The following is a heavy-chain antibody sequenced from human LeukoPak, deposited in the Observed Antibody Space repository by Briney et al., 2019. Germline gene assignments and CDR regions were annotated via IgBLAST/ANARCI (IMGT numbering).Heavy chain of an antibody. V-gene: IGHV3-7*01. Sequence: GASLRLSCAASGFTFSSYWMSWVRQAPGKGLEWVANIKQDGSEKYYVDSVKGRFTISRDNAKNSLYLQMNSLRAEDTAVYYCARGLRFLEWLLYPYFDYWGQGTLVTVSS. CDR1: GFTFSSYW. CDR2: IKQDGSEK. J-gene: IGHJ4*02. D-gene: IGHD3-3*01. CDR3: ARGLRFLEWLLYPYFDY.